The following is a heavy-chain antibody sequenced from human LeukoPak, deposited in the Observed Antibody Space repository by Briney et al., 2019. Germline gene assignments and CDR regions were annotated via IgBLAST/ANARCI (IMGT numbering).Heavy chain of an antibody. V-gene: IGHV3-30*02. Sequence: PGGSLRLSCAASGFTFSSYGMHWVRQAPGKGLEWVAFIRYDGSNKYYADSVKGRFTISRDNSKNTLYLQMNSLRAEDTAVYYCAKDRAAAAHYFDYWGQGTLVTVSS. CDR3: AKDRAAAAHYFDY. J-gene: IGHJ4*02. CDR2: IRYDGSNK. CDR1: GFTFSSYG. D-gene: IGHD6-13*01.